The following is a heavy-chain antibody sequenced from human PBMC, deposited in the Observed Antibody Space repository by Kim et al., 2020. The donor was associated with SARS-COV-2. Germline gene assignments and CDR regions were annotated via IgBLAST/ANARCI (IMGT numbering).Heavy chain of an antibody. J-gene: IGHJ4*02. CDR3: VNWKYSSAPPGGY. D-gene: IGHD3-22*01. V-gene: IGHV3-9*01. Sequence: VYAESVKGRFTISRGNAKSSLYLEMNSLGAEDTALYYCVNWKYSSAPPGGYWGQGTLVTVSS.